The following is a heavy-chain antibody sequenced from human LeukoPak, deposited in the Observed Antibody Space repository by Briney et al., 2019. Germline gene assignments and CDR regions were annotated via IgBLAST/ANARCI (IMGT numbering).Heavy chain of an antibody. CDR2: IYHSGST. CDR1: GYSISSGYY. Sequence: SETLSLTCAVSGYSISSGYYWGWIRQPPGKGLEWIGSIYHSGSTYYNPSLKSRVTISVDTSKNQFSLKLSSVTAADTAVYYCARVLVVVAATSYYYYGMDVWGNGTTVTVSS. V-gene: IGHV4-38-2*01. CDR3: ARVLVVVAATSYYYYGMDV. D-gene: IGHD2-15*01. J-gene: IGHJ6*04.